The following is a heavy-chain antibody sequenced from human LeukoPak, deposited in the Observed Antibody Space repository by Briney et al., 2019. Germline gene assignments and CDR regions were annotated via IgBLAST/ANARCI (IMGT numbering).Heavy chain of an antibody. J-gene: IGHJ3*02. V-gene: IGHV1-18*01. CDR3: ATGIYYYDSSGYYWGHAFDI. D-gene: IGHD3-22*01. CDR1: GYTFTNDG. Sequence: ASVKVSCKASGYTFTNDGINWARLAPGQGLEWMGWISDYNRNTYYAQKLQGRVTMTTDTSTSTAYMELRSLRSDDTAVYYCATGIYYYDSSGYYWGHAFDIWGQGTMVTVSS. CDR2: ISDYNRNT.